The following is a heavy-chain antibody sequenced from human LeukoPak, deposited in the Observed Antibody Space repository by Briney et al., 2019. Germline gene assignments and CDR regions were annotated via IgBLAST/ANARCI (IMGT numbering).Heavy chain of an antibody. CDR3: ARGGATVVTPGDY. D-gene: IGHD4-23*01. Sequence: ASVKVSCKASGYTFTGYYMHWVRQAPGQGLEWMGWINPNSGGTNYAQKFQGWVTMTRDTSISTAYMELSRLRSDDTAVYYCARGGATVVTPGDYWGQGTLVTVS. V-gene: IGHV1-2*04. CDR1: GYTFTGYY. J-gene: IGHJ4*02. CDR2: INPNSGGT.